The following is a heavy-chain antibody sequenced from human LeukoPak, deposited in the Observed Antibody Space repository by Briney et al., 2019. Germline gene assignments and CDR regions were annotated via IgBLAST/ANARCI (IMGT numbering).Heavy chain of an antibody. CDR3: TSEGEYQLPNYYYYGMDV. CDR1: GVTFSDYA. J-gene: IGHJ6*02. V-gene: IGHV3-49*04. Sequence: SLTLSCTASGVTFSDYAMSWVRQAPGKGLEWVGFIRSKAYGGTTEYAASVKDRFTISRDDSKSIAYLQMNRLKTEDTALYYCTSEGEYQLPNYYYYGMDVWGQGTTVTVSS. CDR2: IRSKAYGGTT. D-gene: IGHD2-2*01.